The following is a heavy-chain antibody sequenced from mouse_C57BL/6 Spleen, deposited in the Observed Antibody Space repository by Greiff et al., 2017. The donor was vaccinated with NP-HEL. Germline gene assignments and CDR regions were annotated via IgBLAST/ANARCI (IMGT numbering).Heavy chain of an antibody. CDR1: GYTFTSYW. J-gene: IGHJ3*01. D-gene: IGHD1-1*01. CDR3: ARSGDYYGSSWAWFAY. Sequence: QVQLQQPGAELVKPGASVKLSCKASGYTFTSYWMHWVKQRPGRGLEWIGRIDPNSGGTKYNEKFKSKATLTVDKPSSTAYVQLSSLTSEDSAVYYCARSGDYYGSSWAWFAYWGQGTLVTVSA. CDR2: IDPNSGGT. V-gene: IGHV1-72*01.